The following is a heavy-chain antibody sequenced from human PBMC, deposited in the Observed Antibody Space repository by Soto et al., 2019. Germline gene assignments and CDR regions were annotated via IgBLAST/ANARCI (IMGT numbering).Heavy chain of an antibody. CDR1: GYTFSNYG. CDR3: ARVNQSQYRRGDNWFDP. J-gene: IGHJ5*02. Sequence: QVQLVQSGAEVKKPGASVKVSCKASGYTFSNYGLSWVRQAPGQGLEWMGWINPYSGNTKYIQKLQGRVTLTTETSTSTAYMELRSLRSDDTAVYYCARVNQSQYRRGDNWFDPWGQGTLVTVSS. V-gene: IGHV1-18*04. CDR2: INPYSGNT. D-gene: IGHD3-10*01.